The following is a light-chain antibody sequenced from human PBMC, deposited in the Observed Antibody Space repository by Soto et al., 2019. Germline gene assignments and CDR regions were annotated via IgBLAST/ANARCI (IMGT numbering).Light chain of an antibody. V-gene: IGKV1-39*01. Sequence: DIQMTQSPSSLSASVGDRFTITCRASQSISSYLNWYQQKPGKAPKLLIYSASNLQSGVPSRFSGSGSGTDFTLTISRLEPEDFAVYYCMQHGSSPITFGQGTRLEIK. J-gene: IGKJ5*01. CDR1: QSISSY. CDR2: SAS. CDR3: MQHGSSPIT.